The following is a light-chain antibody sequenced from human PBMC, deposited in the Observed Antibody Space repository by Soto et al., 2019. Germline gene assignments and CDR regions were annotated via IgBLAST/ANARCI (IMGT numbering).Light chain of an antibody. V-gene: IGLV7-43*01. CDR3: LLYYGGAHV. CDR1: TGAVTSDYH. J-gene: IGLJ1*01. Sequence: QAVVTQEPSVTVSPGGTVTLTCASSTGAVTSDYHANWFQQKPGQAPRALIYSTGNKHSWTPARFSGSLLGGKAALTLSGVQPEDEAEYYCLLYYGGAHVFGTGTKLTVL. CDR2: STG.